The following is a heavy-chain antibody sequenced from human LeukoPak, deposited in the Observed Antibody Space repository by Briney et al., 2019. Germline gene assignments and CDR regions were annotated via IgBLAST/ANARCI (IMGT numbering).Heavy chain of an antibody. D-gene: IGHD2-15*01. J-gene: IGHJ5*02. Sequence: SETLSLTCTVSGGSISSYYWSWIRQPPGKGLEWIGYIYYGGSTNYNPSLKSRVTISVDTSKNQFSLKLSSVTAADTAVYYCAGEPGYCSGGSCYGGWFDPWGQGTLVTVSS. CDR3: AGEPGYCSGGSCYGGWFDP. CDR2: IYYGGST. V-gene: IGHV4-59*01. CDR1: GGSISSYY.